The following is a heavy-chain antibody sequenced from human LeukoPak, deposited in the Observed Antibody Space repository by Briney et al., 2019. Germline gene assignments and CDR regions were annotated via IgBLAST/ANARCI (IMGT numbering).Heavy chain of an antibody. Sequence: SETLSLTCTASGGSVSSGSYYWSWIRQPPGKGLEWIGYFYYSGSNNYNPSLKSRVTISVDTSKNQFSLKLSSVTAADTAVYHCARTRYSYGYYFDNWGQGTLVTVSS. CDR3: ARTRYSYGYYFDN. J-gene: IGHJ4*02. CDR2: FYYSGSN. D-gene: IGHD5-18*01. CDR1: GGSVSSGSYY. V-gene: IGHV4-61*01.